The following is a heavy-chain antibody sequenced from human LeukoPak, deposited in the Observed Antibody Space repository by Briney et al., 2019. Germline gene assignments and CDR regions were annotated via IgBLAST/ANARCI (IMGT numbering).Heavy chain of an antibody. CDR1: GYTFTGYY. CDR2: INPNSGGT. V-gene: IGHV1-2*02. J-gene: IGHJ3*02. CDR3: ARARIGYCSSTSCRDAFDI. D-gene: IGHD2-2*01. Sequence: ASVKVSCKASGYTFTGYYMHWVRQAPGQGLEWMGWINPNSGGTNYAQKFQGRVTMTRDTSISTAYMELSRLRSDDTAVYYCARARIGYCSSTSCRDAFDIWGQGTMATVSS.